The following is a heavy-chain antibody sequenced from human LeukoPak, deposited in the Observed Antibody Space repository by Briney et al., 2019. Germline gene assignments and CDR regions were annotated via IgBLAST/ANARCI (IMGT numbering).Heavy chain of an antibody. V-gene: IGHV4-59*01. CDR3: ARAGGDYAFDY. D-gene: IGHD4-17*01. CDR1: GGSISSYY. J-gene: IGHJ4*02. CDR2: IYYSGST. Sequence: SETLSLTCTDSGGSISSYYWSWIRQPPGKGLEWIGYIYYSGSTNYNPSLKSRVTISVDTSKTQFSLKLSSVTAADTAVYYCARAGGDYAFDYWGQGTLVTVSS.